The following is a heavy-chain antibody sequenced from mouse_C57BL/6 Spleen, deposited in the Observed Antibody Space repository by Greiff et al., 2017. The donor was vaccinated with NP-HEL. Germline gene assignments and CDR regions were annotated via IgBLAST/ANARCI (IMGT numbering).Heavy chain of an antibody. CDR3: ARYIPSYDWFFDY. D-gene: IGHD2-4*01. J-gene: IGHJ2*01. CDR2: IRNKANGYTT. Sequence: EVMLVESGGGLVQPGGSLSLSCAASGFTFTDYYMSWVRQPPGKALEWLGFIRNKANGYTTEYSASVKGRFTISRDNSQSILYLQMNALRAEDSATYYCARYIPSYDWFFDYWGQGTTLTVSS. CDR1: GFTFTDYY. V-gene: IGHV7-3*01.